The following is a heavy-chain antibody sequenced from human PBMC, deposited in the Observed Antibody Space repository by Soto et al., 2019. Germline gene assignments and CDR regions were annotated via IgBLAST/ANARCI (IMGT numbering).Heavy chain of an antibody. D-gene: IGHD4-17*01. Sequence: SETLSLTCTVSGCSISSSSYYWGWIRQPPGKGLEWIGSIYYSGSTYYNPSLKSRVTISVDTSKNQFSLKLSSVTAADTAVYYCASLDMETTSLDYWGQGTLVTVSS. CDR2: IYYSGST. CDR1: GCSISSSSYY. V-gene: IGHV4-39*01. CDR3: ASLDMETTSLDY. J-gene: IGHJ4*02.